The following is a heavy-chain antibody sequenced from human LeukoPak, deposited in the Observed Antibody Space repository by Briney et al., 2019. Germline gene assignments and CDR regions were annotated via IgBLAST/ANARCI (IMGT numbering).Heavy chain of an antibody. CDR2: IYYSGST. D-gene: IGHD5/OR15-5a*01. V-gene: IGHV4-59*01. CDR3: ATLRWGYSVYALGY. J-gene: IGHJ4*02. CDR1: GGSISSYY. Sequence: PSETLSLTCTVSGGSISSYYWSWIRQPPAKGLEWIGYIYYSGSTNYNPSLKSRVTISVDTSKNQFSLKLSSVTAADSAVYYCATLRWGYSVYALGYWGQGTLVTVSS.